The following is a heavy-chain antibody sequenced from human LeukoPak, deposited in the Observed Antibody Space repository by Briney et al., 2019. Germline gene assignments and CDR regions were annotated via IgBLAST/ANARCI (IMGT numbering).Heavy chain of an antibody. CDR2: IYYSGST. CDR1: GGSISSGGYY. Sequence: SETLSLTCTVSGGSISSGGYYWSWIRQHPGKGLEWIGYIYYSGSTYYNPSLKSRVTISVDTSKNQFSLKLSSVTAADTAVYYCARGFLGAAPFDYWGQGTLVTASS. V-gene: IGHV4-31*03. CDR3: ARGFLGAAPFDY. D-gene: IGHD6-6*01. J-gene: IGHJ4*02.